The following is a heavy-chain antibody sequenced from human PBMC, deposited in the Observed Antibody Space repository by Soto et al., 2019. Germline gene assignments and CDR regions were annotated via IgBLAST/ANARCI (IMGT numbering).Heavy chain of an antibody. D-gene: IGHD5-12*01. CDR1: GGTFSSYA. Sequence: SVKVSCKASGGTFSSYAMSWVRQAPGQGLEWMGGIIPIFGTANYAQKFQGRVTITADESTSTAYMELSSLRSEDTAVYYCARAERWLQIPDEGAAFDIWGQGTMVTVSS. J-gene: IGHJ3*02. V-gene: IGHV1-69*13. CDR2: IIPIFGTA. CDR3: ARAERWLQIPDEGAAFDI.